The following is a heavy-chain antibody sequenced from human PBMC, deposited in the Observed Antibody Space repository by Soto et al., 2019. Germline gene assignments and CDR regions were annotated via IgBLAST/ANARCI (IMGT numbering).Heavy chain of an antibody. Sequence: QVQLQESGPGLVKPSETLSLTCTVSGDFISSHYWSWIRQPPGKGLEWIGYISYSGNTNYSPSLKSLVTVSVDTSKKQLSLELTSLTAADTAVYYCVRHVHLTTNDLWGQGTLVTVSS. J-gene: IGHJ5*02. V-gene: IGHV4-59*08. D-gene: IGHD1-1*01. CDR3: VRHVHLTTNDL. CDR2: ISYSGNT. CDR1: GDFISSHY.